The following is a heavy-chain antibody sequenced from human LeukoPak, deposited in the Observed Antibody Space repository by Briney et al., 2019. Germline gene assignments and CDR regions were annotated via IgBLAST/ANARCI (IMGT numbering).Heavy chain of an antibody. J-gene: IGHJ3*01. CDR2: IRSKTHGGTP. V-gene: IGHV3-49*04. D-gene: IGHD3-10*01. CDR3: TRARYYGSASYYSDAFDV. CDR1: EFTFGDYA. Sequence: GGSLRLSCTASEFTFGDYAFSWVRQAPGKGLQWITFIRSKTHGGTPEYAASVKGRFTVSRDDSKSIAYLQIDSLKTEDTAVYYCTRARYYGSASYYSDAFDVWGQGTLVTVSS.